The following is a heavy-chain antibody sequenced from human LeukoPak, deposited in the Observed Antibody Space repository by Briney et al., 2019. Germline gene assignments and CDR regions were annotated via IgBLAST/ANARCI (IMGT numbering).Heavy chain of an antibody. CDR2: ISGSSSYT. J-gene: IGHJ4*02. Sequence: GGSLRLSCAASEFTFSNYAMNWVRQAPGKGLEWVSYISGSSSYTIYADSVKGRFTISRDNAKNSLYLQMNSLRAEDTAVYYCARVTLYAESALDYWGQGTLVTVSS. CDR1: EFTFSNYA. D-gene: IGHD4-17*01. CDR3: ARVTLYAESALDY. V-gene: IGHV3-21*05.